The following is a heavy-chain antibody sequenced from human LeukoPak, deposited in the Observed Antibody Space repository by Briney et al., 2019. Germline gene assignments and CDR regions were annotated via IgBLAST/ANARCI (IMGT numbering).Heavy chain of an antibody. J-gene: IGHJ4*02. Sequence: GESLKISCKGSGYSFTSYWIGWVRQMPGKGLEWMGIIYPGDSDTRYSPSFQGQVTISADKSISTAYLQWSSLKASDTAMYYCARLGGLSGTKYCDFWSGYPRGAHFDYWGQGTLVTVSS. CDR1: GYSFTSYW. CDR2: IYPGDSDT. D-gene: IGHD3-3*01. V-gene: IGHV5-51*01. CDR3: ARLGGLSGTKYCDFWSGYPRGAHFDY.